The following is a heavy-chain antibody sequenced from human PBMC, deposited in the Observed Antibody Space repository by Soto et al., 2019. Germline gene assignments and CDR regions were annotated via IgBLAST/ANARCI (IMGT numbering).Heavy chain of an antibody. CDR2: ISYDGSNK. J-gene: IGHJ4*02. V-gene: IGHV3-30*18. CDR3: AKGSTAMTYFDY. D-gene: IGHD5-18*01. Sequence: QVQLEESGGGVVQPGRSLRLSCAAAGFTFSSYGMHWVRQAPGKGLEWVAVISYDGSNKYYADSVKGRFTISRDNSKNTLYLQMNSLRAEDTALYYCAKGSTAMTYFDYWGQGTLVTVSS. CDR1: GFTFSSYG.